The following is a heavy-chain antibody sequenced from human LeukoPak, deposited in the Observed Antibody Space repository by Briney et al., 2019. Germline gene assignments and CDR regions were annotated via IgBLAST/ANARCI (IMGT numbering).Heavy chain of an antibody. D-gene: IGHD3-22*01. CDR2: ITGDGGST. J-gene: IGHJ3*02. Sequence: GGCLKLSWAASGFTFDDYATHWVSQAPGNGMEWVSLITGDGGSTYYADSVKGRFTISRDNSKNSLYLQMNSLRTEDTALYYCAKDMESEYYDSSGHWAFDIWGEGTMVTVS. CDR3: AKDMESEYYDSSGHWAFDI. CDR1: GFTFDDYA. V-gene: IGHV3-43*02.